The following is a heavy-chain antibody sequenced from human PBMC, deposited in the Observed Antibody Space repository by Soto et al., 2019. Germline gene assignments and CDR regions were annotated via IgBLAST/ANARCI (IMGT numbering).Heavy chain of an antibody. CDR1: GGSISSYY. V-gene: IGHV4-59*01. J-gene: IGHJ6*02. CDR3: ARGDPLLWFGEKVYYGMDV. Sequence: QVQLQESGPGLVKPSETLSLTCTVSGGSISSYYWSWIRQPPGKGLEWIGYIYYSGSTNSNPALKSRVTTSVDTSKNRFSLQLSTVTAADTAVYYCARGDPLLWFGEKVYYGMDVWGQGTTVTVSS. D-gene: IGHD3-10*01. CDR2: IYYSGST.